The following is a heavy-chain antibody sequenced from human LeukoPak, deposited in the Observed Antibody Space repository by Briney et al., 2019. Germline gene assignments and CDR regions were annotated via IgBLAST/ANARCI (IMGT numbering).Heavy chain of an antibody. J-gene: IGHJ4*02. D-gene: IGHD3-10*01. CDR1: GGTFSSYA. CDR3: AREGWFGELFPPTLDY. Sequence: SMKVSCKASGGTFSSYAISWVRQAPGQGLEWMGGIIPIFGTANYAQKFQGRVTITADKSTSTAYMELSSLRSEDTAVYYCAREGWFGELFPPTLDYWGQGTLVTVSS. V-gene: IGHV1-69*06. CDR2: IIPIFGTA.